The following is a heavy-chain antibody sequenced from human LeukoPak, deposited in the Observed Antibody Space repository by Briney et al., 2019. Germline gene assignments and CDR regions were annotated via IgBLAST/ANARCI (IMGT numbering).Heavy chain of an antibody. CDR2: ISSSSSYI. CDR1: GFTFSSYS. V-gene: IGHV3-21*01. Sequence: GRSLRLSCAASGFTFSSYSMNWVRQAPGKGLEWVSSISSSSSYIYYADSVKGRFTISRDNAKNSLYLQMNSLRAEDTAVYYCARVTYYYDSSGYYTEYFQHWGQGTLVTVSS. D-gene: IGHD3-22*01. J-gene: IGHJ1*01. CDR3: ARVTYYYDSSGYYTEYFQH.